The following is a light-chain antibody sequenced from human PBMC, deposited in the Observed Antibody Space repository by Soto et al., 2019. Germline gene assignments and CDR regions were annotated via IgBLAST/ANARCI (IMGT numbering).Light chain of an antibody. V-gene: IGKV2-30*02. Sequence: DVVMTQSPLSLPVTLGQPASISCRSSQSLIHSDGDTYLNWFQQRPGQSPRRLIYKVSDRDSGVPDRFSGSGSGTHFTLKISRVEAEDVWIYYCMQGTHWPWTFGQGIEVQI. J-gene: IGKJ1*01. CDR1: QSLIHSDGDTY. CDR3: MQGTHWPWT. CDR2: KVS.